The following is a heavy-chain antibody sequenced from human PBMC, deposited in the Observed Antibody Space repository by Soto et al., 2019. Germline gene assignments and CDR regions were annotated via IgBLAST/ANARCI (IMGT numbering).Heavy chain of an antibody. D-gene: IGHD3-22*01. J-gene: IGHJ3*02. CDR3: ARMRGNIIVVVIDAFDI. CDR1: GFTFSSYS. CDR2: ISSSSSTI. Sequence: EVQLVESGGGLVQPGGSLRLSCAASGFTFSSYSMNWVRQAPGKGLEWVSYISSSSSTIYYADSVKGRFTISRDNAKTSLYLQMNSLRDEDTAVYYCARMRGNIIVVVIDAFDIWGQGTMVTVSS. V-gene: IGHV3-48*02.